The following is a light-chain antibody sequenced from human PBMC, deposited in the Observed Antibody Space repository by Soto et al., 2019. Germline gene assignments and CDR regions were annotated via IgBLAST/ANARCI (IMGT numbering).Light chain of an antibody. CDR2: GAS. J-gene: IGKJ1*01. V-gene: IGKV1-39*01. CDR3: QQSNSFPWT. Sequence: DIQMTQSPSSLSASVGDRLTITCRASQSIASYLNWYQQKPGEAPKLLIYGASSLQSGVPSRFSGSGSGTDFTLTISSLQPEDFATYYCQQSNSFPWTFGQGTKVDIK. CDR1: QSIASY.